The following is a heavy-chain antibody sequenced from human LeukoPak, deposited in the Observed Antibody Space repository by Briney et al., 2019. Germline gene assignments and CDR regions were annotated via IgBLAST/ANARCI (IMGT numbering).Heavy chain of an antibody. Sequence: PRGSLRLSCATSGFTFTNCGMSWVRQAPGKGLQWLSVIGADGTTSYANSVKGQYTIARDNTENTIYIQMNSLRAEDTAVNYCAKADYYDSNTYRAQFIQHWGQGTLVTVSS. J-gene: IGHJ1*01. CDR2: IGADGTT. CDR1: GFTFTNCG. V-gene: IGHV3-23*01. D-gene: IGHD3-22*01. CDR3: AKADYYDSNTYRAQFIQH.